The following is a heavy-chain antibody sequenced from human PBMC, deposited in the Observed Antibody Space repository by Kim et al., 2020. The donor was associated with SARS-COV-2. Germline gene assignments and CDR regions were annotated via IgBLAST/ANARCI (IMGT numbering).Heavy chain of an antibody. CDR2: MYPGDSDI. D-gene: IGHD3-22*01. Sequence: GESLKISCKGSGYTFTSYWIGWVRQMPGKGLEWVALMYPGDSDIRYGPSFKGRVTISADKSINTAYLQWSSLKASDTAPYYCVRRPDYYDSIGFDYRGQG. V-gene: IGHV5-51*01. J-gene: IGHJ4*02. CDR1: GYTFTSYW. CDR3: VRRPDYYDSIGFDY.